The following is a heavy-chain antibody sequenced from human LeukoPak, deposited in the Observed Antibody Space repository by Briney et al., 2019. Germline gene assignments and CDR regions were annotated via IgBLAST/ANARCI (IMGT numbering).Heavy chain of an antibody. Sequence: SVKVSCKASGGTFSSYAISWVRQAPGQGLEWMGGIIPIFGTANYAQKFQGRVTITADGSTSTAYMELSSLRSEDTAVYYCARDRDTMIETDAFDIWGQGTMVTVSS. J-gene: IGHJ3*02. D-gene: IGHD3-22*01. CDR2: IIPIFGTA. CDR1: GGTFSSYA. CDR3: ARDRDTMIETDAFDI. V-gene: IGHV1-69*13.